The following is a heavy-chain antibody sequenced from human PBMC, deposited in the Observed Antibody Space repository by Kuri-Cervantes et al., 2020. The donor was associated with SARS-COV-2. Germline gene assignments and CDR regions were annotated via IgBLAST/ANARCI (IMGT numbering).Heavy chain of an antibody. Sequence: GSLRLSCTVSGGSISSYYWSWIRQPPGKGLEWIGYIYYSGSTNYNPSLKSRVTISVDTSKNQFSLKLSSVTAADTAVYYCARLNDLWSGYPYGMDVWGQGTTVTVSS. V-gene: IGHV4-59*01. D-gene: IGHD3-3*01. CDR3: ARLNDLWSGYPYGMDV. CDR1: GGSISSYY. CDR2: IYYSGST. J-gene: IGHJ6*02.